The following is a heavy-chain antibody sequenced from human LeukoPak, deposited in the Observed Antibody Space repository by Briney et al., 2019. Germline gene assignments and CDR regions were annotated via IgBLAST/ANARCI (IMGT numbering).Heavy chain of an antibody. D-gene: IGHD5-12*01. V-gene: IGHV7-4-1*02. CDR2: INTNTGNP. CDR3: ARWRTISGMYEVYSGYDFDY. Sequence: ASVKVSCKASGYTFTSYAMNWVRQAPGQGLEWMGWINTNTGNPTYVQGFTGRFVFSLDTSVSTAYLQISSLKAEDTAVYYCARWRTISGMYEVYSGYDFDYWGQGTLVTVSS. J-gene: IGHJ4*02. CDR1: GYTFTSYA.